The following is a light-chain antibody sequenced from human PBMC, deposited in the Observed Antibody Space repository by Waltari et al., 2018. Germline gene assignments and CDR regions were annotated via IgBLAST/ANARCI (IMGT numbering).Light chain of an antibody. CDR1: SSDVGSYNY. CDR3: GSFAGTYCV. CDR2: DVT. Sequence: QSAMTQPRSVSGSHGQSVTISCTGTSSDVGSYNYVSWYQQYPGKAPKLMIYDVTKRPSGVPDRFSGSKSGNTASLTSSGLQAEDEADYHCGSFAGTYCVCGTATEVTVL. V-gene: IGLV2-11*01. J-gene: IGLJ1*01.